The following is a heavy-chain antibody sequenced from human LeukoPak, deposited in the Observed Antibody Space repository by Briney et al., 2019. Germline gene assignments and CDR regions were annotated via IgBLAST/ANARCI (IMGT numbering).Heavy chain of an antibody. D-gene: IGHD3-9*01. CDR1: GGTFSSYA. CDR2: IIPILGIA. J-gene: IGHJ4*02. Sequence: SVKVSCKASGGTFSSYAISWVRQAPGQGPEWMGRIIPILGIANYAQKFQGRVTITADKSTSTAYMELSSLRSEDTAVYYCARGDDILSGDYWGQGTLVTVSS. CDR3: ARGDDILSGDY. V-gene: IGHV1-69*04.